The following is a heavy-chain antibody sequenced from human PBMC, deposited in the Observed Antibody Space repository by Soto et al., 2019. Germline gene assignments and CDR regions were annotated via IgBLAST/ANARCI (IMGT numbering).Heavy chain of an antibody. CDR1: GGSISTYY. V-gene: IGHV4-59*12. Sequence: SETLSLTCTVSGGSISTYYWSWIRQPPGKGLEWIGYIYYSGSTNYNPSLKSRVTISVDTSKNQFSLKLSSVTAADTAVYYCARRWGEGRVDYWGQGTLVTVSS. CDR2: IYYSGST. CDR3: ARRWGEGRVDY. D-gene: IGHD3-10*01. J-gene: IGHJ4*02.